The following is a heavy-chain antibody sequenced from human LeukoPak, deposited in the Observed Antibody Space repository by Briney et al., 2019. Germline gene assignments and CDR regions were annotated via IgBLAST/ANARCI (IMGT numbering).Heavy chain of an antibody. CDR3: ASQNRVYYYDSSGYGAYYYYMDV. D-gene: IGHD3-22*01. V-gene: IGHV4-59*01. CDR2: IYYSGST. Sequence: SETLSLTCTVSGGSISSYYWSWIRQPPGKGLEWIGCIYYSGSTNYNPSLKSRVTISVDTSKNQFSLKLSSVTAADTAVYYCASQNRVYYYDSSGYGAYYYYMDVWGKGTTVTVSS. CDR1: GGSISSYY. J-gene: IGHJ6*03.